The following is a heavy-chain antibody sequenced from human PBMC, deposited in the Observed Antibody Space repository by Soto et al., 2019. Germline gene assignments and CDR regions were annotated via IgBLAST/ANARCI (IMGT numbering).Heavy chain of an antibody. V-gene: IGHV3-23*01. CDR1: GFTFSSYA. CDR3: AKKLGREHLVFDY. Sequence: GGSLRLSCAASGFTFSSYAMSWVRQAPGKGLEWVSAISGSGGSTYSADSVKGRFTISRDNSKNKLYLQMNSLRADDTTVYYWAKKLGREHLVFDYWGQGTLVTVSS. J-gene: IGHJ4*02. D-gene: IGHD6-6*01. CDR2: ISGSGGST.